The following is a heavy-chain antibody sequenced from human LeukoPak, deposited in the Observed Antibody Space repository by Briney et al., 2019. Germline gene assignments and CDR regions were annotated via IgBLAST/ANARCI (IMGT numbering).Heavy chain of an antibody. V-gene: IGHV4-39*07. CDR1: GDPGSSANYY. J-gene: IGHJ5*02. D-gene: IGHD4-23*01. Sequence: SEALSLTCTVSGDPGSSANYYWGWIRQPPGKGLEWIGSIYYSGSTYYNPSLKSRVTISVDTSKNQFSLKLSSVTAADTAVYYCARIGGNGDWFDPWGQGTLVTVSS. CDR2: IYYSGST. CDR3: ARIGGNGDWFDP.